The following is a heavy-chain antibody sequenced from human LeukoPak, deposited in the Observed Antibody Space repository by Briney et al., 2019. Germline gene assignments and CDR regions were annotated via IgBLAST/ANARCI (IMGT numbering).Heavy chain of an antibody. D-gene: IGHD2/OR15-2a*01. CDR3: ARTRLSCDC. Sequence: GGSLRLSCAASGFTFSSYWMTWVRQAPGKGLEWVASINLDGSEKNYVDSVEGRFAISRDNAKKSLFLQMNSLRDEDTAMYYCARTRLSCDCGGQGTLVTVSS. CDR1: GFTFSSYW. V-gene: IGHV3-7*01. J-gene: IGHJ4*02. CDR2: INLDGSEK.